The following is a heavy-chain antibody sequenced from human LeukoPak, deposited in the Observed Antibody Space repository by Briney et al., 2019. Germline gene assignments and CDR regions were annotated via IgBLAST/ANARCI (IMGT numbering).Heavy chain of an antibody. CDR3: ASMTSEERYYFDY. CDR2: IYYSGST. J-gene: IGHJ4*02. D-gene: IGHD3-16*01. CDR1: GGSISSGGYY. V-gene: IGHV4-31*03. Sequence: SQTLSLTCTVSGGSISSGGYYWSWIRQHPGKGLEWIGYIYYSGSTYYNPSLKSRVTISVDTSKNQFSLKPSSVTAADTAVYYCASMTSEERYYFDYWGQGTLVTVSS.